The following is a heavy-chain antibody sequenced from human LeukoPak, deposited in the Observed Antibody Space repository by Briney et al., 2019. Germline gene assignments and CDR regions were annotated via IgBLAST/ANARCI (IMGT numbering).Heavy chain of an antibody. D-gene: IGHD7-27*01. CDR1: GYTFTGYY. Sequence: ASVKVSCKASGYTFTGYYIHWAPQAPAQGLEWMGLVNPSGGSTNYAQKFQGRVTMTRDMSTSTVFMELDSLRSEDTAVYYCARGPGDLGDYWGQGTLVTVSS. V-gene: IGHV1-46*01. J-gene: IGHJ4*02. CDR3: ARGPGDLGDY. CDR2: VNPSGGST.